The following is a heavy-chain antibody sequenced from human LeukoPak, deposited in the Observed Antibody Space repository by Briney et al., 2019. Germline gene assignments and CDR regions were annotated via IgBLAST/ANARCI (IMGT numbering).Heavy chain of an antibody. V-gene: IGHV1-46*01. Sequence: ASVKVSCKASGYTFSAFHIHWVRLAPGQGLEWMGIINPSGGSTSYAQTFQGRVTLTRDTSTSTVYMDLSSLRSQDTAVYYCARGGRDGYNLGVFDFWGQGTLVTVPS. CDR1: GYTFSAFH. CDR2: INPSGGST. CDR3: ARGGRDGYNLGVFDF. J-gene: IGHJ4*02. D-gene: IGHD5-24*01.